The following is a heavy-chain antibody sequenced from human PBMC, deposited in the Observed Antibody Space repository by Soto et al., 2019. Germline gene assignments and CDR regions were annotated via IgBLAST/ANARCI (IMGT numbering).Heavy chain of an antibody. CDR2: ISDSGST. V-gene: IGHV4-59*01. CDR3: ARTPSSVEVAGVIAHRPFQGDFDL. J-gene: IGHJ2*01. Sequence: QVQLQESGPGLVKPSETLSLTCSVSGVSMRSYYWSWIRQPPGKGLEWIGYISDSGSTKYNPSLKSRVTLSVHTSKNQFSLRLTSVTAADTAVYFCARTPSSVEVAGVIAHRPFQGDFDLWGRGTLATVSS. CDR1: GVSMRSYY. D-gene: IGHD3-10*01.